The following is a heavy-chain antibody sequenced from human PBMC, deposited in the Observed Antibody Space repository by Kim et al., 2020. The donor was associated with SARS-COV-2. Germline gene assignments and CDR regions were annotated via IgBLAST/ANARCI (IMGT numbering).Heavy chain of an antibody. J-gene: IGHJ4*02. CDR2: IYYSGST. CDR1: GGSISSGGYY. D-gene: IGHD2-2*01. CDR3: ARVNRKKGSSTIVVVPAAHAFDY. V-gene: IGHV4-31*03. Sequence: SETLSLTCTVSGGSISSGGYYWSWIRQHPGKGLEWIGYIYYSGSTYYNPSLKSRVTISVDTSKNQFSLKLSSVTAADTAVYYCARVNRKKGSSTIVVVPAAHAFDYWGQGTLVTVSS.